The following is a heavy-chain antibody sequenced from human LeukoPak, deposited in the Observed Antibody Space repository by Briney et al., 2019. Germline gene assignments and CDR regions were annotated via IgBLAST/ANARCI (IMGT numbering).Heavy chain of an antibody. V-gene: IGHV4-59*01. J-gene: IGHJ3*02. CDR2: IYYSGST. D-gene: IGHD6-13*01. CDR3: ARVAGQQLVRAFDI. Sequence: SETLSLTCTVSGGSISSYYWSWIRQPPGKGLEWIGYIYYSGSTNYNPSLKSRVTLSVDTSKNQFSLKLSSVTAADTAVYSRARVAGQQLVRAFDIWGQGTMVTVSS. CDR1: GGSISSYY.